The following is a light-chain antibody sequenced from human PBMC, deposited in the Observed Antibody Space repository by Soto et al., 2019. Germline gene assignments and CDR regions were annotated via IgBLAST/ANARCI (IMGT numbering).Light chain of an antibody. CDR2: DAS. CDR1: QSVSSSY. CDR3: QQRSNWLT. Sequence: ISLTQSPGTLSLSAGDRATLSCRASQSVSSSYLAWYPQNPGQAPRLLIYDASNRATGIPAGFSGSGSGSDYTLTISSPEPEDFAVYYCQQRSNWLTFGGGTKV. J-gene: IGKJ4*01. V-gene: IGKV3D-20*02.